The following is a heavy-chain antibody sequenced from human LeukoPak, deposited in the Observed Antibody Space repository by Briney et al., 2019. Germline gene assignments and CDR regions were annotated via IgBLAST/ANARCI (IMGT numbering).Heavy chain of an antibody. CDR3: ARRMATNPKYYFDY. D-gene: IGHD5-24*01. V-gene: IGHV4-59*08. CDR2: IYYSGSS. CDR1: GGSISTYY. J-gene: IGHJ4*02. Sequence: SETLSLTCTVSGGSISTYYWTWIRQPPGKGLEWIGYIYYSGSSNYNPSLKSRVTISVDTSKNQFSLKLSSVTAADTAVYYCARRMATNPKYYFDYWGQGILVTASS.